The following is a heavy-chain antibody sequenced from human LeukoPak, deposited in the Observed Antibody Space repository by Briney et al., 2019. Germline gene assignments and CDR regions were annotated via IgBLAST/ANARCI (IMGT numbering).Heavy chain of an antibody. J-gene: IGHJ4*02. CDR3: ARVDNYYDSSGYDYFDY. CDR2: ISYDGSNK. V-gene: IGHV3-30-3*01. D-gene: IGHD3-22*01. CDR1: GFTFSSYA. Sequence: PGGSLRLSCAASGFTFSSYAMHWVRQAPGKGLGWVAVISYDGSNKYYADSVKGRFTISRDNSKHTLYLQMNSLRAEDTAVYYCARVDNYYDSSGYDYFDYWGQGTLVTVSS.